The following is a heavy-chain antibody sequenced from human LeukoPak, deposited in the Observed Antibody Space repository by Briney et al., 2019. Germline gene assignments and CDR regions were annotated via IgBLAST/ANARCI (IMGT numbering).Heavy chain of an antibody. CDR3: AREPQLVRYYFDY. Sequence: ASVKVSCKASGGTFSSYAISWVRQAPGQGLEWMGGIIPIFGTANYAQKFQGRDTITADESTSTAYMELSSLRSEDTAVYYCAREPQLVRYYFDYWGQGTLVTVSS. CDR2: IIPIFGTA. CDR1: GGTFSSYA. J-gene: IGHJ4*02. D-gene: IGHD6-13*01. V-gene: IGHV1-69*13.